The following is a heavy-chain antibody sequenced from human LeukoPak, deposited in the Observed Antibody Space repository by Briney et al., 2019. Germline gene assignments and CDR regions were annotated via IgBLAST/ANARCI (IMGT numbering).Heavy chain of an antibody. Sequence: ASVKVSCKASGYTFTSYGIIWVRQAPGQGLEWMGWISAYNGNTNYAQKLQGRVTMTTDTSTSTAYMELRSLRSDDTAVYYCARGFDFWSGTPGYFDYWGQGTLVTVSS. V-gene: IGHV1-18*01. J-gene: IGHJ4*02. CDR3: ARGFDFWSGTPGYFDY. CDR2: ISAYNGNT. CDR1: GYTFTSYG. D-gene: IGHD3-3*01.